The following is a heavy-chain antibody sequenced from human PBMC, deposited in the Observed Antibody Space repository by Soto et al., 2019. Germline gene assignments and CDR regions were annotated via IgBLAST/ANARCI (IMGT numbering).Heavy chain of an antibody. Sequence: SETLSLTCTVSGGSISTYYWSWIRQPPGKGLEWIGYIYYSGRTNYNPSLKSRVTISVDTSKNQFSLKLSSVTAADTAVYYCTRQSLLWFAELECLDSDIWRQGTMGTVSS. D-gene: IGHD3-10*01. J-gene: IGHJ3*02. CDR3: TRQSLLWFAELECLDSDI. CDR2: IYYSGRT. CDR1: GGSISTYY. V-gene: IGHV4-59*08.